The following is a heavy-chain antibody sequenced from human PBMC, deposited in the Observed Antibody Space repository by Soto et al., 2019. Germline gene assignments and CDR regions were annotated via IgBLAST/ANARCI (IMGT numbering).Heavy chain of an antibody. CDR1: GFTVSSNY. D-gene: IGHD1-26*01. J-gene: IGHJ6*02. Sequence: LRLSCAASGFTVSSNYMSWVRQAPGEGLEWVSVIYSGGSTYYADSVKGRFTISRDNSKNTLYLQMNSLRAEDTAVYYCARDPGGWDPNGGFYYYGMDVWVQGTTVTVSS. V-gene: IGHV3-53*01. CDR2: IYSGGST. CDR3: ARDPGGWDPNGGFYYYGMDV.